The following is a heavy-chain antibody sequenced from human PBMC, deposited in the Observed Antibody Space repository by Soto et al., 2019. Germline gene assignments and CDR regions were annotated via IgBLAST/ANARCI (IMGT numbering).Heavy chain of an antibody. CDR2: IYYSGST. V-gene: IGHV4-39*01. CDR1: GCSISSSSYY. CDR3: ARRLYYDSSGFEGGGMDV. D-gene: IGHD3-22*01. Sequence: SETLSLTCTVSGCSISSSSYYWGWIRQPPGKGLEWIGSIYYSGSTYYNPSLKSRVTISVDTSKNQFSLKLSSVTAADTAVYYCARRLYYDSSGFEGGGMDVWGQGTTVT. J-gene: IGHJ6*02.